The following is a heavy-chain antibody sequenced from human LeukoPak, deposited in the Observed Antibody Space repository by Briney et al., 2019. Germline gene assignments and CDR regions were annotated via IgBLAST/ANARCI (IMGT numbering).Heavy chain of an antibody. CDR2: IKQDGSEK. CDR3: ARDFKAVARWDFDY. Sequence: GGSLRLSCAASGFTFSSYAMSWVRQAPGKGLEWVANIKQDGSEKYYVDSVKGRFTISRDNAKNSLYLQMNSLRAEDTAVYYCARDFKAVARWDFDYWGQGTLVTVSS. D-gene: IGHD6-19*01. V-gene: IGHV3-7*01. CDR1: GFTFSSYA. J-gene: IGHJ4*02.